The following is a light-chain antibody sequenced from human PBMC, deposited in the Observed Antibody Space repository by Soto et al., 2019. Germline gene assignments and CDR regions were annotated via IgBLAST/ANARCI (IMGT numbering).Light chain of an antibody. CDR1: QTISSW. CDR2: KAS. CDR3: QQFNFWPPIT. J-gene: IGKJ5*01. V-gene: IGKV1-5*03. Sequence: DIQMTQSPSTLSGSVGDRVTITCRASQTISSWLAWYQQKPGKAPKLLIYKASTLKSGVPSRFSGSGSGTEFTLTISSLQSEDFAVYYCQQFNFWPPITFGQGTRLEIK.